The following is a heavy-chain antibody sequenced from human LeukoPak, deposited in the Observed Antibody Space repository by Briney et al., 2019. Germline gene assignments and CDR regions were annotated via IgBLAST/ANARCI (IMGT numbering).Heavy chain of an antibody. CDR3: ARAGAVAGSHYYYYYMDV. V-gene: IGHV4-4*07. J-gene: IGHJ6*03. D-gene: IGHD6-19*01. CDR2: IYTSGST. Sequence: SETLSLTCTVSGGSISSYYWSWIRQPAGKGLEWIGRIYTSGSTNYNPSLKSRVTMSVDTSKNQFSLKLSSVTAADTAVYYCARAGAVAGSHYYYYYMDVWGKGTTVTVSS. CDR1: GGSISSYY.